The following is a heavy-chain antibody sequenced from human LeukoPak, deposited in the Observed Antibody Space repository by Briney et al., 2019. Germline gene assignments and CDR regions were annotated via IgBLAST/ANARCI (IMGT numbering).Heavy chain of an antibody. CDR2: MKSTTDGGST. Sequence: GGSLRLSCGASGFTFTSAWMNWVRQAPGKGLEWVGRMKSTTDGGSTDYAAPVKGRFIISRDDSEKMAYLEMNRLKIEDTAVYYCSTHPTSGFWGQGTLVTVSS. V-gene: IGHV3-15*07. CDR3: STHPTSGF. CDR1: GFTFTSAW. D-gene: IGHD2-15*01. J-gene: IGHJ4*02.